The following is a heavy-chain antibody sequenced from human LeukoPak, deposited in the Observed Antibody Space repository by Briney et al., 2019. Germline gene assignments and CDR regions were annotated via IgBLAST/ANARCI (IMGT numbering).Heavy chain of an antibody. J-gene: IGHJ4*02. Sequence: GGSLRLSCAASGFTFSSYSMNWARQAPGKGLEWVSSISSSSSYIYYADSVKGRFTISRDNAKNSLYLQMNSLRAEDTAVYYCARASGVAAVDYWGQGTLVTVSS. CDR2: ISSSSSYI. D-gene: IGHD6-19*01. CDR3: ARASGVAAVDY. CDR1: GFTFSSYS. V-gene: IGHV3-21*01.